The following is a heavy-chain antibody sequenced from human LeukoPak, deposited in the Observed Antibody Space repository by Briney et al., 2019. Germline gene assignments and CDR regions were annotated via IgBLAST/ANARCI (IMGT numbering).Heavy chain of an antibody. CDR1: GYTFTSYG. D-gene: IGHD3-3*01. CDR2: ISAYNGNT. V-gene: IGHV1-18*01. J-gene: IGHJ6*02. Sequence: ASVKVSCKASGYTFTSYGISWVRQAPGQGLEWMGWISAYNGNTNYAQKLQGRVTMTTDTSTSTAYMELRSLRSDDTAVYYCARGPSYYDFWSGYYTHNDYYYYGTDVWGQGTTVTVSS. CDR3: ARGPSYYDFWSGYYTHNDYYYYGTDV.